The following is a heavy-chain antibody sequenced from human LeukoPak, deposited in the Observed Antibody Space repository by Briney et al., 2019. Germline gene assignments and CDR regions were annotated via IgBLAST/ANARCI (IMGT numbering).Heavy chain of an antibody. Sequence: SETLSLTCTVSGGSISSSSYYWGWIRQPPGKGLEWIGSIYYSGSTYYNPSLKSRVTISVDTSKNQFSLKLSSVTAADTAVYYCARAPDYYGSGSYPTGHHLFDYWGQGTLVTVSS. CDR1: GGSISSSSYY. J-gene: IGHJ4*02. CDR3: ARAPDYYGSGSYPTGHHLFDY. CDR2: IYYSGST. V-gene: IGHV4-39*07. D-gene: IGHD3-10*01.